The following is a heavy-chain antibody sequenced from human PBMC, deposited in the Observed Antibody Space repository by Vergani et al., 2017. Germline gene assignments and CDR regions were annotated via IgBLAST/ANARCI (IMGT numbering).Heavy chain of an antibody. V-gene: IGHV3-33*01. CDR2: IWYDGSNK. Sequence: VQLVQSGAEVKKPGESLKISCKGSGYSFTSYWIAWVRQMPGKGLEWMAVIWYDGSNKYYADSVKGRFTISRDNSKNTLYLQMNSLRAEDTAVYYCARDPASRDIVVVPAASNWFDPWGQGTLVTVSS. CDR1: GYSFTSYW. CDR3: ARDPASRDIVVVPAASNWFDP. D-gene: IGHD2-2*01. J-gene: IGHJ5*02.